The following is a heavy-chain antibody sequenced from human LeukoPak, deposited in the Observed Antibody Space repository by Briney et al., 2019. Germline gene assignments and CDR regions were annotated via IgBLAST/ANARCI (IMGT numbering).Heavy chain of an antibody. Sequence: ASVKVSCKASGYTFTSYDINWVRQATGQGLEWMGWMNPNSGNTGYAQKFQGRVTMTRDTSTSTVYMELSSLRSEDTAVYYCARDRGVGAYFDYWGQGTLVTVSS. CDR2: MNPNSGNT. CDR1: GYTFTSYD. CDR3: ARDRGVGAYFDY. J-gene: IGHJ4*02. V-gene: IGHV1-8*01. D-gene: IGHD1-26*01.